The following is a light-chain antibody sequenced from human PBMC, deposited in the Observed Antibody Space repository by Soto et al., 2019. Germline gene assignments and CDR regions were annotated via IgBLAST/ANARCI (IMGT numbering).Light chain of an antibody. CDR2: EVN. CDR1: SSDVGAYNS. V-gene: IGLV2-14*01. J-gene: IGLJ2*01. CDR3: SSFTTTSTLVL. Sequence: QSALTQPASVSGSPGQSITISCTGTSSDVGAYNSVSWYQQYPGKAPKLMIYEVNNRPSGVSNRFSGYKSGNTASLTISGLQAEDEAEYFCSSFTTTSTLVLFGGRTKVTVL.